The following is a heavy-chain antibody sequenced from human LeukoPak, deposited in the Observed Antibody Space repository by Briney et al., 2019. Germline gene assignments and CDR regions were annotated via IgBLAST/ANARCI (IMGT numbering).Heavy chain of an antibody. Sequence: PGGALRLSCAESGFSFCDYYMSWRRQALGRGVEWVSYIISSGGTIYYADSVKGRFTISKDNAKNSLYLQMNSLRAEDTAVYYCARDSEWELRLDYWGQGTLVTVPS. CDR1: GFSFCDYY. D-gene: IGHD1-26*01. CDR3: ARDSEWELRLDY. CDR2: IISSGGTI. V-gene: IGHV3-11*01. J-gene: IGHJ4*02.